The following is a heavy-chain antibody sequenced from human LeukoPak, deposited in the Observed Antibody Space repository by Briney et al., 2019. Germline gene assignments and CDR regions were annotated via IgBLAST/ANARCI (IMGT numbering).Heavy chain of an antibody. CDR3: AREKRGGYYPGY. Sequence: GGSLRLSCAASGFTFSSYEMSWVRQAPGKGLEWAASITYDGSTENYADSVRGRFTISRDNSKNTLSLEMNSLGPEDTAIYYCAREKRGGYYPGYWGQGTLVTVSS. D-gene: IGHD3-3*01. J-gene: IGHJ4*02. CDR2: ITYDGSTE. CDR1: GFTFSSYE. V-gene: IGHV3-30-3*01.